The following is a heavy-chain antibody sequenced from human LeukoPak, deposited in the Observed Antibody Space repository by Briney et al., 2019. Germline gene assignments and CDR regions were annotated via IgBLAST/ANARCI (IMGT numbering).Heavy chain of an antibody. CDR3: ARQNTPHGNFDY. D-gene: IGHD1-26*01. CDR2: IGTAGDT. Sequence: GGPLRLSCAASGFTLSSYAMHWVRQPAGKGLEWVSAIGTAGDTFYPGSVKGRFTISRENAKKSLFLQMNSLRAEDTAVYYCARQNTPHGNFDYWGQGTLVTVSS. CDR1: GFTLSSYA. V-gene: IGHV3-13*01. J-gene: IGHJ4*02.